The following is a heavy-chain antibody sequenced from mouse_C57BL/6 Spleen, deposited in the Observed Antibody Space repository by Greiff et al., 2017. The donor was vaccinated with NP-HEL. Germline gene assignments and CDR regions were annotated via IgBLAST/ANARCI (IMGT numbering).Heavy chain of an antibody. Sequence: EVQLQQSGPELVKPGASVKISCKASGYTFTDYYMNWVKQSHGKSLEWIGDINPNNGGTSYNQKFKGKATLTVDKSSSTAYMELRSLPSEDSAVYYGSRSGSSYAYAMDYWGQGTSVTVSS. CDR2: INPNNGGT. V-gene: IGHV1-26*01. CDR1: GYTFTDYY. J-gene: IGHJ4*01. CDR3: SRSGSSYAYAMDY. D-gene: IGHD1-1*01.